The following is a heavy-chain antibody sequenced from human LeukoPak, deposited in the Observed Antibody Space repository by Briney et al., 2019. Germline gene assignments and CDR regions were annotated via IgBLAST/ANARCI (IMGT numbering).Heavy chain of an antibody. CDR3: ARQSRDGSKTRGYYFDQ. J-gene: IGHJ4*02. V-gene: IGHV5-51*01. Sequence: GESLKISCQVSGYIFTDYWIGWVRQMPGKGLESMGIIYPADSDTAYSPFFQGQVPISADKSISTVYLQWSSLKASDTAMYYCARQSRDGSKTRGYYFDQWGQGTLVTVSS. CDR2: IYPADSDT. CDR1: GYIFTDYW. D-gene: IGHD3-10*01.